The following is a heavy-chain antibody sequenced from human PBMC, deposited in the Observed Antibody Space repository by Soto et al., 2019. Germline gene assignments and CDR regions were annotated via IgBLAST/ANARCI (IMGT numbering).Heavy chain of an antibody. CDR2: IYYSGST. CDR1: GGSISTYY. J-gene: IGHJ4*02. D-gene: IGHD1-1*01. V-gene: IGHV4-39*01. Sequence: SETLSLTCTVSGGSISTYYWSWIRQPPGKGLEWIGSIYYSGSTYYSPSLKSRVTISVDTSKNQFSLKVSSVTAADTAVYYCARLPGITTSRRDYWGQGTLVTVSS. CDR3: ARLPGITTSRRDY.